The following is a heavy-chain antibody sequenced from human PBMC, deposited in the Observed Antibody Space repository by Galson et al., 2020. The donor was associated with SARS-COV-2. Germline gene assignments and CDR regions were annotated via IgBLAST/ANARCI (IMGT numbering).Heavy chain of an antibody. J-gene: IGHJ4*02. CDR1: GFTFRNYA. CDR3: ARDIEEHQATTMLDY. CDR2: ITYDGRYK. V-gene: IGHV3-30*01. Sequence: GGSLRLSCAASGFTFRNYAMHWVRQAPGKGLEWVAFITYDGRYKYYADSIKGRFTISRDNSKKKIYLQMNTLTAEDTALYFCARDIEEHQATTMLDYWGQGTLVTVSS. D-gene: IGHD3-10*02.